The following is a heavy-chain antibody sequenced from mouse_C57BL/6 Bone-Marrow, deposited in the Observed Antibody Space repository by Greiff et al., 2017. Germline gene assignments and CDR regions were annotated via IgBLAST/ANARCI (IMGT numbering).Heavy chain of an antibody. CDR3: ARFLIYYYGSSHFDD. CDR1: GYTFTDYY. V-gene: IGHV1-26*01. Sequence: EVQLQQSGPELVKPGASVKISCKASGYTFTDYYMNWVKQSHGKSLEWIGDINPNNGGTSYNQKFKGKATLTVDKSSSTAYMELRSLTSEDSAVYYCARFLIYYYGSSHFDDWGQGTTLTVSS. D-gene: IGHD1-1*01. CDR2: INPNNGGT. J-gene: IGHJ2*01.